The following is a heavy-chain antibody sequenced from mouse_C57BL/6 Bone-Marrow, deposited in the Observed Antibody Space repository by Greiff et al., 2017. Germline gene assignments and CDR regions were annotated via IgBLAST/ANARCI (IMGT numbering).Heavy chain of an antibody. Sequence: EVKLMESGGGLVKPGGSLKLSCAASGFTFSSYAMSWVRQTPEKRLEWVATISDGGSYTYYPDNVKGRFTISRDNAKNNLYLQMSHLKSEDTAMYYCARGWLRRDYAMDYGGQGTSVTVSS. CDR3: ARGWLRRDYAMDY. CDR2: ISDGGSYT. J-gene: IGHJ4*01. D-gene: IGHD2-2*01. V-gene: IGHV5-4*03. CDR1: GFTFSSYA.